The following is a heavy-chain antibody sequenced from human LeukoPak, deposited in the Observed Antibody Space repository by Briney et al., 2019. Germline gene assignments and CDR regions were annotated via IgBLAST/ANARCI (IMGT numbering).Heavy chain of an antibody. CDR3: ARAHTYCDILTGYYNADYFDY. CDR1: GFTFSSYA. D-gene: IGHD3-9*01. CDR2: ISYDGSNK. Sequence: GGSLRLSCAASGFTFSSYAMHWVRQAPGKGLEWVAVISYDGSNKYYADSVKGRFTISRDNSKNTLYLQMNSLRAEDTAVYYCARAHTYCDILTGYYNADYFDYWGQGTLVTVSS. V-gene: IGHV3-30-3*01. J-gene: IGHJ4*02.